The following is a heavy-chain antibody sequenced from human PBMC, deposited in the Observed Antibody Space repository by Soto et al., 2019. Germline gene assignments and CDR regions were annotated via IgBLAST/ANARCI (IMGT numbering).Heavy chain of an antibody. CDR2: ISAYNGNT. J-gene: IGHJ4*02. V-gene: IGHV1-18*01. Sequence: QVKLVQSGAEVKKPGTSMKVSCKASGYTFGTSGISWIRQAPGQGLEWMGWISAYNGNTNYEQKLQDRVTMTTDTSTNTAYLELRSLRSDDTAVYYCARAGHYYDSSGYANWGKGTLVTVSS. CDR1: GYTFGTSG. D-gene: IGHD3-22*01. CDR3: ARAGHYYDSSGYAN.